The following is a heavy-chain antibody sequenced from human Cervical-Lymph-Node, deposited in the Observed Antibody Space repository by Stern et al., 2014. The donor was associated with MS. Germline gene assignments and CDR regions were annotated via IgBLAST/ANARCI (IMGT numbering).Heavy chain of an antibody. V-gene: IGHV3-9*01. D-gene: IGHD2-2*01. CDR3: AKDVCTTCSYYFNGMDV. J-gene: IGHJ6*02. CDR2: LRWHSSNI. Sequence: EVQLVESGGGLVQPGRSLRLSCTASGFAFGDSVMHWVRQAPGQGLEWVSGLRWHSSNIGYADSVKGRFTISRDNAKNSLYLQMNSLTAEDTAVYYCAKDVCTTCSYYFNGMDVWGQGTTVTVSS. CDR1: GFAFGDSV.